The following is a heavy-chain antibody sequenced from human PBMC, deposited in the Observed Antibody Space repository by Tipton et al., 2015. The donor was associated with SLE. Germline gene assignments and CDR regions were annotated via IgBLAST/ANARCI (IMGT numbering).Heavy chain of an antibody. CDR3: ARGGDTYFYDGSGYRSDFDV. CDR1: GASISSTSYY. D-gene: IGHD3-22*01. CDR2: IYNSGNT. J-gene: IGHJ3*01. Sequence: VKPSETLSLTCTVSGASISSTSYYWGWIRQAPGKGLEWIGSIYNSGNTYYNPSLKSRVTILVDTSKNQFSLNLRSVTPADTAMYYCARGGDTYFYDGSGYRSDFDVWGPGTMVTVSS. V-gene: IGHV4-39*07.